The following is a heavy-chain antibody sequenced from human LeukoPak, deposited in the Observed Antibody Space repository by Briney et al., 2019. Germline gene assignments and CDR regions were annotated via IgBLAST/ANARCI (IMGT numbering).Heavy chain of an antibody. J-gene: IGHJ5*02. CDR1: GGSFSGYY. D-gene: IGHD6-6*01. V-gene: IGHV4-34*01. CDR3: ARAVEYSSSYNWFDP. CDR2: INHSGST. Sequence: TSETLSLTCAVYGGSFSGYYWNWIHQPPGKGLEWIGEINHSGSTNYNPSLKNRVTISVDTSKNQFSLKLSSVTAADTAVYYCARAVEYSSSYNWFDPWGQGTLVTVSS.